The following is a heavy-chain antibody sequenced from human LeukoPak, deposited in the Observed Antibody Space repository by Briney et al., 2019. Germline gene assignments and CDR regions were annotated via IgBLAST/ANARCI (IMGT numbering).Heavy chain of an antibody. CDR2: MNPNSGNT. CDR1: GYTFTSYD. J-gene: IGHJ6*02. CDR3: ARGVTIPPGYGMDV. Sequence: ASVKVSCKASGYTFTSYDINWVRQGTGQGLEWMGWMNPNSGNTGYAQKFQGRVTMTRNTSISTDYMELSSLRSEDTAVYYCARGVTIPPGYGMDVWGQGTTVTVSS. D-gene: IGHD3-9*01. V-gene: IGHV1-8*01.